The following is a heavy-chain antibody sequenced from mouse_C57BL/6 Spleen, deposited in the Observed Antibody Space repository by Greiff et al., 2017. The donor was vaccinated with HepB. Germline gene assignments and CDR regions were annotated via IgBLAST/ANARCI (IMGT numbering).Heavy chain of an antibody. D-gene: IGHD2-3*01. CDR2: IYPGSGST. J-gene: IGHJ3*01. Sequence: QVQLKQPGAELVKPGASVKMSCKASGYTFTSYWITWVKQRPGQGLEWIGDIYPGSGSTNYNEKFKSKATLTVDTSSSTAYMQLSSLTSEDSAVYYCAREGLVTTRFAYWGQGTLVTVSA. CDR3: AREGLVTTRFAY. V-gene: IGHV1-55*01. CDR1: GYTFTSYW.